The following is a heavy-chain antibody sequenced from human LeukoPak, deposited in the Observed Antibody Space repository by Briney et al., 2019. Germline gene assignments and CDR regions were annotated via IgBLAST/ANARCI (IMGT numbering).Heavy chain of an antibody. CDR1: GFIAGYNY. CDR2: IYRGDT. J-gene: IGHJ4*02. Sequence: GGSLRLSCEVSGFIAGYNYMSWVRQAPGKGLEWVSVIYRGDTYYADSVKGRFTISRDDSKNTVFLQMNNLKVEDTAEYFCASYYCSSGSCYFDHWGQGTLVTVSS. D-gene: IGHD2-15*01. CDR3: ASYYCSSGSCYFDH. V-gene: IGHV3-53*01.